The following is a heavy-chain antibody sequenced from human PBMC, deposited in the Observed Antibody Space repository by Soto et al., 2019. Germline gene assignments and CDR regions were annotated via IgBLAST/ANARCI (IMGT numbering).Heavy chain of an antibody. CDR1: GYTFTGYY. D-gene: IGHD1-26*01. V-gene: IGHV1-2*02. CDR3: ARDLRGTYYFDY. Sequence: GASVKVSCKASGYTFTGYYIHWVRQAPGQGLEWMGWINPNTGDTKFAQTFQGRVTMTRDTSISTAYMDLRRLTSDDTAVYYCARDLRGTYYFDYWGQGTQVTVS. J-gene: IGHJ4*02. CDR2: INPNTGDT.